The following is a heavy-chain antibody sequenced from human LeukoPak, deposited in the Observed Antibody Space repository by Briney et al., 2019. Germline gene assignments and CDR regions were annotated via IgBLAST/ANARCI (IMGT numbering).Heavy chain of an antibody. CDR2: IRYDGSDK. Sequence: GGSLRLSCAASGFNFDKYGMHWVRQAPGKGLEWVTFIRYDGSDKYYANSVKGRFSISRDNSKKQLCLQMNSLKSEDTALYYCANLDDYWGQGTLVTVSS. D-gene: IGHD1-1*01. V-gene: IGHV3-30*02. CDR3: ANLDDY. CDR1: GFNFDKYG. J-gene: IGHJ4*02.